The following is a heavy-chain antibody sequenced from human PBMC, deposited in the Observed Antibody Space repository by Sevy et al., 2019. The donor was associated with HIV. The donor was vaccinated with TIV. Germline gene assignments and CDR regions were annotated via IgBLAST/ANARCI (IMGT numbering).Heavy chain of an antibody. J-gene: IGHJ4*02. CDR2: LNWDSGSV. V-gene: IGHV3-9*01. Sequence: GGSLRLSCAASGFTFDDFAMHWVRQVPGKGLEWVAGLNWDSGSVAYADSVKGRFTSFRDNAKNALFLQMNSLRAEDKALYYCAKDIGATGIAVVANWGQGIQVTVSS. CDR3: AKDIGATGIAVVAN. CDR1: GFTFDDFA. D-gene: IGHD6-19*01.